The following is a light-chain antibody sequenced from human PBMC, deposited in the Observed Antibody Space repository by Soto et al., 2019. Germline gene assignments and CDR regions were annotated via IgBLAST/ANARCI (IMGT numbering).Light chain of an antibody. CDR2: DVS. CDR3: SSYTSSSTLYV. J-gene: IGLJ1*01. Sequence: QSVLTQPASVSGSPGQSITISCTGTSSDVGGYNYVSWYHQHPGKAPKLMIYDVSNRPSGVSNRFSGSKSGNTASLTISGLQPEDDEADYCSSYTSSSTLYVFGAGTKLTVL. V-gene: IGLV2-14*01. CDR1: SSDVGGYNY.